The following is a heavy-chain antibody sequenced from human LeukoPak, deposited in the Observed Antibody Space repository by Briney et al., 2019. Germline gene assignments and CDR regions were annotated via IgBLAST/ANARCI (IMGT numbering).Heavy chain of an antibody. Sequence: GGSLRLSCAASGFTFSNYAMSWVRQAPGKGLEWVSAISGSGGSTYYADSVKGRFTISRDNSKNTLYLQMNSLRAEDTAVYYCASLVGATSYYYYGMDVWGQGTTVTVSS. D-gene: IGHD1-26*01. J-gene: IGHJ6*02. CDR1: GFTFSNYA. CDR2: ISGSGGST. V-gene: IGHV3-23*01. CDR3: ASLVGATSYYYYGMDV.